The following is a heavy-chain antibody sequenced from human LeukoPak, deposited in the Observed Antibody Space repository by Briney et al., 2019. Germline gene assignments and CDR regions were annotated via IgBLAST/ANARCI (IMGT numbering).Heavy chain of an antibody. Sequence: SETLSLTCTVSGGSISSYYWSWIRQPPGKGLEWIGYIYYSGSTNCNPSLKSRVTISVDTSKNQFSLKLSSVTAADTAVYYCARGEYSYGRPFDYWGQGTLVTVSS. CDR1: GGSISSYY. J-gene: IGHJ4*02. V-gene: IGHV4-59*01. CDR2: IYYSGST. D-gene: IGHD5-18*01. CDR3: ARGEYSYGRPFDY.